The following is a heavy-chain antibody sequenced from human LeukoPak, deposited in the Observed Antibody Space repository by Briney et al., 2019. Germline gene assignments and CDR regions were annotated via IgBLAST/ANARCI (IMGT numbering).Heavy chain of an antibody. J-gene: IGHJ4*02. CDR3: ARVDPIMVRGSYFDY. Sequence: ASVKVSCKASGYTFTGYYIHWVRQAPGQGLEWMGWINPNGGGTKYAQSFQGRVTLTRDTSITTAYMELSRLTSDDTAVYYCARVDPIMVRGSYFDYWGLGTLVTVSS. V-gene: IGHV1-2*02. CDR2: INPNGGGT. CDR1: GYTFTGYY. D-gene: IGHD3-10*01.